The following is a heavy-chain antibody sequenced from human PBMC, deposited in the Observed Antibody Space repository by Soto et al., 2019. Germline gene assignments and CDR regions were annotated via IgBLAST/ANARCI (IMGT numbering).Heavy chain of an antibody. D-gene: IGHD3-22*01. CDR1: GGTFSSYA. CDR2: IIPIFGTA. V-gene: IGHV1-69*13. CDR3: ARNEYYYDSSGYYNYFDY. Sequence: SVKVSCKASGGTFSSYATSWVRQAPGQVLEWMGGIIPIFGTANYAQKFQGRVTITADESTSTAYMELSSLRSEDTAVYYCARNEYYYDSSGYYNYFDYWGQGTLVTVSS. J-gene: IGHJ4*02.